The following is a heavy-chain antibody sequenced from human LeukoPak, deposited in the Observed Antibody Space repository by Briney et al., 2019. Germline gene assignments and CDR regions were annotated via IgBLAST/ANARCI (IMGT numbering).Heavy chain of an antibody. D-gene: IGHD6-19*01. J-gene: IGHJ4*02. CDR2: ISYDGSNK. V-gene: IGHV3-30-3*01. CDR3: ARAIAVAGELDC. Sequence: GGSLRLSCAASGFTFSSYAMHWVRQAPGKGLEWVAVISYDGSNKYYADSVKGRFTISRDNSKNTLYLQMNSLRAEDTAVYYCARAIAVAGELDCWGQGTLVTVSS. CDR1: GFTFSSYA.